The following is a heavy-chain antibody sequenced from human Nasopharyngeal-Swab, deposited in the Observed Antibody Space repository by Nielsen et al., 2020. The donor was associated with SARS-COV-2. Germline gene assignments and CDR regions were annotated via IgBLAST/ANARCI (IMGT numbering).Heavy chain of an antibody. V-gene: IGHV3-48*03. CDR1: GFTFSIYE. D-gene: IGHD3-10*01. CDR2: IHKGGGII. J-gene: IGHJ6*04. Sequence: SLKISFASSGFTFSIYEMNWVRQAPGKGLEWVSYIHKGGGIIYYADSVKGRFTIPRDNAKNSLSLQMNNLRVEDTAVYYCARGSKFYYAMDFWGKGTTVTVSS. CDR3: ARGSKFYYAMDF.